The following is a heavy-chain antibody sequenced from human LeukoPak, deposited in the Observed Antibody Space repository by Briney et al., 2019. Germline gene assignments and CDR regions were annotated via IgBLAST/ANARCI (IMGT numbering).Heavy chain of an antibody. CDR1: GYTFTSYG. CDR2: ISAYNGNT. J-gene: IGHJ5*02. V-gene: IGHV1-18*01. CDR3: ARDKGSSGPVGSDWFDP. D-gene: IGHD6-6*01. Sequence: ASVKVPCKASGYTFTSYGISWVRQAPGQGLEWMGWISAYNGNTNYAQKLQGRVTMTTDTSTSTAYMELRSLRSDDTAVYYCARDKGSSGPVGSDWFDPWGQGTLVTVSS.